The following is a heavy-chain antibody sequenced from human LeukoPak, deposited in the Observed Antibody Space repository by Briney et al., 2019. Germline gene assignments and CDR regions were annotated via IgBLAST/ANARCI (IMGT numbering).Heavy chain of an antibody. J-gene: IGHJ4*02. CDR1: GGSISSYY. Sequence: PSETLSLTCTVSGGSISSYYWSWIRQPPGKGLEWIGYIYYSGSTNYNPSLKSRVTISVDTSKNQFSLKLSSVTAADTAVYYCAREVNYYDSSGYYYFDYWGQGTLATVSS. V-gene: IGHV4-59*01. CDR2: IYYSGST. D-gene: IGHD3-22*01. CDR3: AREVNYYDSSGYYYFDY.